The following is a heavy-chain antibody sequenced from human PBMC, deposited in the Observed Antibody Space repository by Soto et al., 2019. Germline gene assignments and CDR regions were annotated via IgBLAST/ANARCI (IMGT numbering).Heavy chain of an antibody. J-gene: IGHJ6*02. Sequence: QLELVESGGGVVQPGRSLRLSCAASGFIFSGYAMHWVRQAPGKGLEWVAVISYDGSNKYYADSVKGRFTISRDNSKNTLYLQMNSLRAEDTAVYFCARGGRIYYGMDVWGQGSTVTVSS. V-gene: IGHV3-30-3*01. CDR3: ARGGRIYYGMDV. CDR2: ISYDGSNK. CDR1: GFIFSGYA. D-gene: IGHD3-16*01.